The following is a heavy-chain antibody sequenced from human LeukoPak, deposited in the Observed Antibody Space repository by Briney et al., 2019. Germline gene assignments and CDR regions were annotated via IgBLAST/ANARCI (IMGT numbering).Heavy chain of an antibody. D-gene: IGHD4-11*01. Sequence: GGSLRLSCAASGFTFSSYSMNWVRQAPGKVLEWVSSISSSSSYIYYADSVKGRFTISRDNAKNSLYLQMNSLRAEDTAVYYCARSQTVTNAIPFYWGQGTLVTVSS. J-gene: IGHJ4*02. CDR2: ISSSSSYI. CDR3: ARSQTVTNAIPFY. CDR1: GFTFSSYS. V-gene: IGHV3-21*01.